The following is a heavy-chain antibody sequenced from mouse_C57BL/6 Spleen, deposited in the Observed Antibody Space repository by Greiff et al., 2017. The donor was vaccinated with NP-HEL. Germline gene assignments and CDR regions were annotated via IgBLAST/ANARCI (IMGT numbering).Heavy chain of an antibody. D-gene: IGHD2-4*01. CDR1: GYTFTSYW. V-gene: IGHV1-69*01. Sequence: QVQLQQPGAELVMPGASVKLSCKASGYTFTSYWMHWVKQRPGQGLEWIGEIDPSDSYTNYNQKFKGKSTLTVDKSSSTAYMQLSSLTSEDSAVYYCARFYDYDGGAWFAYWGQGTLVTVSA. CDR2: IDPSDSYT. J-gene: IGHJ3*01. CDR3: ARFYDYDGGAWFAY.